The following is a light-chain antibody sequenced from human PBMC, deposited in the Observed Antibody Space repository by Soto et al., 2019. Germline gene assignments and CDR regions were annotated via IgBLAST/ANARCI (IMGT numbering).Light chain of an antibody. CDR2: GAS. CDR3: QQYNNWPPWT. V-gene: IGKV3-15*01. J-gene: IGKJ1*01. Sequence: EIVLTQSPGTLSLSPGERATVSCRASQTVTRSYLAWYQQKPGQAPRLLIYGASTRATGIPARFSGSGSGTEFTLTISSLQSEDFAVYYCQQYNNWPPWTFGQGTKVDIK. CDR1: QTVTRSY.